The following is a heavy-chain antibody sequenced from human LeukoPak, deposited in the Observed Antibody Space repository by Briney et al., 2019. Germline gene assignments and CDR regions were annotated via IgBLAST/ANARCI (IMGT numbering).Heavy chain of an antibody. V-gene: IGHV4-34*01. CDR1: TGSFSGYY. D-gene: IGHD6-6*01. J-gene: IGHJ4*02. Sequence: SETLSLTCAVYTGSFSGYYWSWIRQPPGKGLEWIAEINDSGNPNCNPSLKGRVTISVDTSKNQFSLKLSSVTAADTATCYCARQNIAARYFDSWGRGTPVTVSS. CDR3: ARQNIAARYFDS. CDR2: INDSGNP.